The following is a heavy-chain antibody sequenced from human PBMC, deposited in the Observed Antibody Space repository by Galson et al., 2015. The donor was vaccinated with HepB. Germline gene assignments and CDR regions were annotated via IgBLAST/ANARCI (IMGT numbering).Heavy chain of an antibody. CDR1: GFTFSRNA. V-gene: IGHV3-23*01. Sequence: SLRLSCAASGFTFSRNAMGWVRPAPGKGLEWVSSISSIADNTYYADSVKGRFTISRDDPRNTLYLEMNSLRAEDTALYYCARDSDSSSVWYGFDDWGQGALVSVSS. CDR2: ISSIADNT. CDR3: ARDSDSSSVWYGFDD. D-gene: IGHD6-19*01. J-gene: IGHJ4*02.